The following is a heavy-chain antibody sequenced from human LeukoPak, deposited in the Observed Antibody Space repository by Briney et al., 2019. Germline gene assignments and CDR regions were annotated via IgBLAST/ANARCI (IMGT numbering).Heavy chain of an antibody. J-gene: IGHJ4*02. V-gene: IGHV4-39*01. D-gene: IGHD3-22*01. Sequence: SETLSLTCTVSGGSISSGPYYWGWIRQPPGKGLEWVGNIYYGENTYYNPSLKSRVTISIDTSKNQFYLKLSSLTAADTAVYFCARRDDSSGYHKIFDYWGPGTLVTVSS. CDR3: ARRDDSSGYHKIFDY. CDR1: GGSISSGPYY. CDR2: IYYGENT.